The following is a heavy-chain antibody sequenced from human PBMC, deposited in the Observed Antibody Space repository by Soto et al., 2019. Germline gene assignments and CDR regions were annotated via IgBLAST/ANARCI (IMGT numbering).Heavy chain of an antibody. J-gene: IGHJ6*02. Sequence: QVQLQESGPGLVKPSGTLSLTCAVSGGSITTSQWWRWVRQPPGKGLEWIGEIHHGGSTNYNPSLKSRVTMSVDPSKSQFALNLSSVTAADTAVYSCARNNYYGMDVWGQGTTVTVSS. CDR3: ARNNYYGMDV. CDR1: GGSITTSQW. V-gene: IGHV4-4*02. CDR2: IHHGGST.